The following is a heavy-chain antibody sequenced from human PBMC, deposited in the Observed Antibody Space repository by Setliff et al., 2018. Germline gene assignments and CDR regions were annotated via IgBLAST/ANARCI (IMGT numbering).Heavy chain of an antibody. V-gene: IGHV2-5*02. CDR2: IYWDDDK. CDR1: GFSLSTGGVG. CDR3: ARCITIFGVVIPNAFDY. J-gene: IGHJ4*02. D-gene: IGHD3-3*01. Sequence: SGPTLVNPTQTLTLTCTFSGFSLSTGGVGVGWIRQPPGKALEWLALIYWDDDKRYSPSLKSRLTITKDTSKNQVVLTMTNMDPVDTATYYCARCITIFGVVIPNAFDYWGQGTLVTV.